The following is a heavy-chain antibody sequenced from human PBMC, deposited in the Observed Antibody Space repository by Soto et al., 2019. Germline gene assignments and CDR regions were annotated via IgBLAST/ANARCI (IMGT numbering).Heavy chain of an antibody. D-gene: IGHD3-10*01. CDR1: GFTFDDFT. Sequence: EVQLVESGGGLVQPGGSLRLSCAASGFTFDDFTMHWVRQVPGKGLEWVSSISWNRGDIQYADSVRGRFTISRDNSEDTLDLQMNSLRPEDTAISYCTRANFDPSSYFFAHWGQGTLVTVSS. CDR3: TRANFDPSSYFFAH. V-gene: IGHV3-9*01. J-gene: IGHJ1*01. CDR2: ISWNRGDI.